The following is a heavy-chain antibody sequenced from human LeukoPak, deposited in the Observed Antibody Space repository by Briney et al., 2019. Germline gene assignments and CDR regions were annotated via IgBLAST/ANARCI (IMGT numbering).Heavy chain of an antibody. CDR2: INHSGST. CDR1: GGSFSGYY. V-gene: IGHV4-34*01. Sequence: SETLSLTCAVYGGSFSGYYWSWIRQPPGKGLEWIGEINHSGSTNYNPSLKSRVTISVDTSKNQFSLKLSSVTAADTAVYYCGRRTLLWFGELFGRNWFDPWGQGTLVTVSS. J-gene: IGHJ5*02. CDR3: GRRTLLWFGELFGRNWFDP. D-gene: IGHD3-10*01.